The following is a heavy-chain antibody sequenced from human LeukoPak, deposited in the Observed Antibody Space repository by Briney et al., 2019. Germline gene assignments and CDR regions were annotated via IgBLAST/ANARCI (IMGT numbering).Heavy chain of an antibody. V-gene: IGHV1-46*01. CDR3: ARARGSGLGD. CDR1: GYTFTSYY. D-gene: IGHD6-19*01. Sequence: GASVKVSCKASGYTFTSYYMHWVRQAPGQGLEWMGIINPSGGSTSYAQKFQGRVTMTRDTSTSTVYMELSSLRSEDAGVYYCARARGSGLGDWGQGTLVTVSS. CDR2: INPSGGST. J-gene: IGHJ4*02.